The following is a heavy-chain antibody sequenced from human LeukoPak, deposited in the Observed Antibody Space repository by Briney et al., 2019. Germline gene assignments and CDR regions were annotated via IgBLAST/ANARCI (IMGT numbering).Heavy chain of an antibody. CDR1: GGSISSGSHY. CDR2: VYSSGST. CDR3: ARLGRFGALLPYYYYMDV. D-gene: IGHD3-10*01. V-gene: IGHV4-61*02. J-gene: IGHJ6*03. Sequence: SETLSLTCTVSGGSISSGSHYWTWIRQPAGKGLEYIGRVYSSGSTDSNPSLRSRLTMSVDTSKNQLSLKLTSVTAADTAVYYCARLGRFGALLPYYYYMDVWGKGTTVTVSS.